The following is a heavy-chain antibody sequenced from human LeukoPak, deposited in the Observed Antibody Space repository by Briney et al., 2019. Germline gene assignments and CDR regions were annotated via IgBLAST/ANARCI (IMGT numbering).Heavy chain of an antibody. V-gene: IGHV4-39*01. CDR3: ARRGEEYYYGSGSYFSSWFDP. J-gene: IGHJ5*02. Sequence: PSETLSLTCTVSGGSISSSSYYWGWIRLPPGKGLEWIGSIYYSGSTYYNPSLKSRVTISVDTSKNQFSLKLSSATAADTAVYYCARRGEEYYYGSGSYFSSWFDPWGQGTLVTVSS. CDR1: GGSISSSSYY. CDR2: IYYSGST. D-gene: IGHD3-10*01.